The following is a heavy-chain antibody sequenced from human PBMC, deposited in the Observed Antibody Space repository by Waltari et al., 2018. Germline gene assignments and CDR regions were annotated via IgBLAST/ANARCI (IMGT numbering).Heavy chain of an antibody. D-gene: IGHD3-3*01. CDR1: GFTFSSYA. CDR2: ISGSGGST. J-gene: IGHJ6*02. CDR3: AKGGSRGVTIFGVSYGMDV. V-gene: IGHV3-23*01. Sequence: EVQLLESGGGLVQPGGSLRLSCAASGFTFSSYAMSWVRQAPGKGLEWVSAISGSGGSTYYAYSVKGRFTISRDNSKNTLYLQMNSLRAEDTAVYYCAKGGSRGVTIFGVSYGMDVWGQGTTVTVSS.